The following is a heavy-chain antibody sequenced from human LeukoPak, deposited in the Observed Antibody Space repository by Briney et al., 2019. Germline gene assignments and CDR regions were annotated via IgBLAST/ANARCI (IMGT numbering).Heavy chain of an antibody. CDR1: GGTFSSYA. Sequence: ASVKVSCKASGGTFSSYAISWVRQAPGQGLEWMGWINTNTGNPTYAQGFTGRFVFSLDTSVSTAYLQISSLKAEDTAVYYCARDPGGYSYGWIAVYYDSSGFDYWGQGTLVTVSS. D-gene: IGHD5-18*01. V-gene: IGHV7-4-1*02. CDR2: INTNTGNP. J-gene: IGHJ4*02. CDR3: ARDPGGYSYGWIAVYYDSSGFDY.